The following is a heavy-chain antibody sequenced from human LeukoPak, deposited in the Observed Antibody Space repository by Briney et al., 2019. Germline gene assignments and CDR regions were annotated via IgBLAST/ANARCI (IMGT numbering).Heavy chain of an antibody. V-gene: IGHV3-21*04. CDR3: ARDGGGVATYYYYMDV. CDR2: ISTSNYI. J-gene: IGHJ6*03. Sequence: PGGSLRLSCAASEFTFSSYSMNWVRQAPGKGLEWVASISTSNYIYYADSVKGRFTISRDNAKNSLYLQMNSLRAEDTALYYCARDGGGVATYYYYMDVWGKGTTVTVSS. D-gene: IGHD5-12*01. CDR1: EFTFSSYS.